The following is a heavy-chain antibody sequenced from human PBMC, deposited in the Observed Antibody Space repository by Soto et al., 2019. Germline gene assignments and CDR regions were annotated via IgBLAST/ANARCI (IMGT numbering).Heavy chain of an antibody. Sequence: GGSLRLSCAASGFTFSSYAMSWVRQAPGKGLEWVSAISGSGGSTYYADSVKGRFTISRDNSKNTLYLQMNSLRAEDTAVYYYAKDRSWQWPPFTYYYYGMDVWGQGTTVTVSS. D-gene: IGHD6-19*01. CDR1: GFTFSSYA. CDR3: AKDRSWQWPPFTYYYYGMDV. V-gene: IGHV3-23*01. CDR2: ISGSGGST. J-gene: IGHJ6*02.